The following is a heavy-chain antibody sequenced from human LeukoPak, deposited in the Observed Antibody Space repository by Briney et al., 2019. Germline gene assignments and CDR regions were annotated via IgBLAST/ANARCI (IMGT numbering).Heavy chain of an antibody. CDR2: ISAYNGNT. Sequence: ASVKVSFKASGYTFTGYYMHWVRQAPGQGLEWMGWISAYNGNTNYAQKLQGRVTMTTDTSTSTAYMELRSLRSDDTAVYYCARDLSGGYGMDVWGQGTTVTVSS. J-gene: IGHJ6*02. D-gene: IGHD3-10*01. V-gene: IGHV1-18*04. CDR1: GYTFTGYY. CDR3: ARDLSGGYGMDV.